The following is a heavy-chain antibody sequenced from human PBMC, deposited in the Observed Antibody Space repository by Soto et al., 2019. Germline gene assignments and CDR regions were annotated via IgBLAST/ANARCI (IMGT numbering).Heavy chain of an antibody. CDR2: IYSGGST. D-gene: IGHD2-15*01. CDR3: ARGGQVRGGLDV. Sequence: DVRLVESGGGLIQPGGSLRLSCAASGFAVSANYMTWVRQAPGKGLERVSFIYSGGSTYYADSVKGRFTVSRDNSKNTLYLQMNSVRDEDTAVYYCARGGQVRGGLDVWGQGTTVTVSS. J-gene: IGHJ6*02. V-gene: IGHV3-53*01. CDR1: GFAVSANY.